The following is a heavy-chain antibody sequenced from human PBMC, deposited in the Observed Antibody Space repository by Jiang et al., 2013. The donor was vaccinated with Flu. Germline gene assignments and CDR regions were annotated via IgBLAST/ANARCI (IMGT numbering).Heavy chain of an antibody. Sequence: GSGLVKPSETLSLTCTVSGGSISSYHWSWVRQSPGKGLEWIGYIYYNGGTKYKPSLKSRVTISVDTSKNQFSLKLSSVTAADTAVYYCARLAGTFDCWGQGTLGHRLL. V-gene: IGHV4-59*08. CDR3: ARLAGTFDC. D-gene: IGHD1-1*01. CDR2: IYYNGGT. CDR1: GGSISSYH. J-gene: IGHJ4*02.